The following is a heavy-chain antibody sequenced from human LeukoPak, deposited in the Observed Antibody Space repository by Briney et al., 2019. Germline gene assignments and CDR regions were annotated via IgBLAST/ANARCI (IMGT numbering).Heavy chain of an antibody. J-gene: IGHJ6*02. CDR1: GGSISSYY. CDR3: ARRGYHDSSGYIVNYYYGMDV. D-gene: IGHD3-22*01. V-gene: IGHV4-59*12. CDR2: IYYSGST. Sequence: PSETLSLTCTVSGGSISSYYWSWLRQPPGKGLEWIGYIYYSGSTNYNPSLKSRVTISVDTSKNQFSLKLSSVTAADTAVYYCARRGYHDSSGYIVNYYYGMDVWGQGTTVTVSS.